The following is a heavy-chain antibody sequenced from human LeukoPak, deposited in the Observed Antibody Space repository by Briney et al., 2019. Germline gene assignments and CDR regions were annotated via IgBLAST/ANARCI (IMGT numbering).Heavy chain of an antibody. V-gene: IGHV3-43D*03. D-gene: IGHD3-22*01. CDR3: AKDSDYDSSGCPSY. CDR1: GFTFDDYA. J-gene: IGHJ4*02. Sequence: PGGSLRLSCAASGFTFDDYAMHWVRQAPGKGLEWASLISWDGGSTYYADSVKGRFTISRDNSKNSLYLQMNSLRAEDTALYYCAKDSDYDSSGCPSYWGQGTLVTVSS. CDR2: ISWDGGST.